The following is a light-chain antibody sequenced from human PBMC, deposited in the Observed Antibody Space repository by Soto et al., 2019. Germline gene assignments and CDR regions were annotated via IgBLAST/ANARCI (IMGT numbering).Light chain of an antibody. CDR3: QHLHSYPFT. Sequence: IQLTQSPSSLSASVGDRVSITCRASQDIKTYLAWYQQKQGKAPKLLISGTFTLQSGVPSRFNGSGSGTDFTLTISRLQPEDFATYYCQHLHSYPFTFGPGTKVDMK. CDR2: GTF. J-gene: IGKJ3*01. CDR1: QDIKTY. V-gene: IGKV1-9*01.